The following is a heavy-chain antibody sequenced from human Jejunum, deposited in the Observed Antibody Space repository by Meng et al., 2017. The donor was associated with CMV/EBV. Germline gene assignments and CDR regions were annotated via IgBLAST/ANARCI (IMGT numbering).Heavy chain of an antibody. CDR2: ITQGSTR. CDR1: GVTFTPYS. Sequence: GVTFTPYSLAWVRQAPGKGLGWVASITQGSTRSSADSVRGRFTISRDNSKATVYLQMNSLRAEDTALYYCAKDLKPYGAWDFDSWGPGTLVTVSS. D-gene: IGHD4-17*01. J-gene: IGHJ4*02. CDR3: AKDLKPYGAWDFDS. V-gene: IGHV3-30-3*02.